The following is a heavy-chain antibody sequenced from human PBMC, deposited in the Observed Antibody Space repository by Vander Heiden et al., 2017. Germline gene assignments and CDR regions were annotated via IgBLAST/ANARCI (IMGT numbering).Heavy chain of an antibody. J-gene: IGHJ4*02. CDR1: GFTFSGYS. Sequence: EVQLVESGGGLVKPGGSLRLSCAASGFTFSGYSMNWVRQDPGKGLEWVSSISSSSSYIYYADSWKGRFTISRDNAKNSLYLQMNRLRAEDTAVYYCARDSGYVAVAGPFDYWGQGTLVTVSS. CDR2: ISSSSSYI. D-gene: IGHD6-19*01. V-gene: IGHV3-21*01. CDR3: ARDSGYVAVAGPFDY.